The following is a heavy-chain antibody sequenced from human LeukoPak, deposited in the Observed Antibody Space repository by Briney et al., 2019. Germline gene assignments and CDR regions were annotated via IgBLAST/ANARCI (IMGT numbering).Heavy chain of an antibody. J-gene: IGHJ6*03. D-gene: IGHD1-26*01. CDR3: AKDGSLGETYYYYYMDV. Sequence: GGSLRLSCAASGFTFSNHAMHWVRQAPGKGLEWVTLVWYDGNRKYYADSVKGRFTISRDNSKNTLYLQMNSLRAEDTAVYYCAKDGSLGETYYYYYMDVWGKGTTVTISS. CDR2: VWYDGNRK. CDR1: GFTFSNHA. V-gene: IGHV3-30*02.